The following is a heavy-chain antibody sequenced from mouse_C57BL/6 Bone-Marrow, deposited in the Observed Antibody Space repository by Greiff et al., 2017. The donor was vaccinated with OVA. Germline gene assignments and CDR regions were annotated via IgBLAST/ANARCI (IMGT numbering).Heavy chain of an antibody. D-gene: IGHD2-3*01. J-gene: IGHJ3*01. Sequence: QVHVKQSGAELARPGASVKLSCKASGYTFTSYGISWVKQRTGQGLEWIGEIYPRSGNTYYNEKFKGKATLTADKSSSTAYMELRSLTSEDSAVYFCARWGLLLAWFAYWGQGTLVTVSA. CDR2: IYPRSGNT. CDR1: GYTFTSYG. CDR3: ARWGLLLAWFAY. V-gene: IGHV1-81*01.